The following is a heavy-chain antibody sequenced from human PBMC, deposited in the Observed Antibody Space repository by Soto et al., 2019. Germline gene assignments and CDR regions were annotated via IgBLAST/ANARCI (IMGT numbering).Heavy chain of an antibody. CDR1: GGSFSGYY. D-gene: IGHD3-10*01. Sequence: SETPSLTCAVYGGSFSGYYWSWIRQPPGKGLEWIGEINHSGSTNYNPSLKSRVTISVDTSKNQFSLKLSSVTAADTAMYYCARIGVTLVRGVIFGDYYFDYWGQGTLVTVSS. CDR3: ARIGVTLVRGVIFGDYYFDY. V-gene: IGHV4-34*01. J-gene: IGHJ4*02. CDR2: INHSGST.